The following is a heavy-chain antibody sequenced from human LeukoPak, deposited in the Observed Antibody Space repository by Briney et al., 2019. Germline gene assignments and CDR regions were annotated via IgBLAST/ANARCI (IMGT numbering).Heavy chain of an antibody. CDR2: IKQDGSEK. CDR3: ARDPGIAAAGTVGYFDS. CDR1: GFTFSSYW. Sequence: GGSLRLSCAASGFTFSSYWMSWVRQAPGKGLEWVANIKQDGSEKYYVDSVKGRFTISRDNAMNSLYLQMNSLRVEDTAVYYCARDPGIAAAGTVGYFDSWGQGILVTVSS. J-gene: IGHJ4*02. D-gene: IGHD6-13*01. V-gene: IGHV3-7*01.